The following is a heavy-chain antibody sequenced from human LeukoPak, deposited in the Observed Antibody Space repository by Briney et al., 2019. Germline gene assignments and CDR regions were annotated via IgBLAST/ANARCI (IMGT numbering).Heavy chain of an antibody. Sequence: ASVKVSCKASGYTFTSYDINWGRQATGQGLEWMGWMNPNSGNTGYAQKFQGRVTMTRNTSISTAYMELSRLRSEDTAVYYSARRMDYDILTGSPPGYYFDYWGQGTLVTVSS. J-gene: IGHJ4*02. CDR2: MNPNSGNT. CDR3: ARRMDYDILTGSPPGYYFDY. V-gene: IGHV1-8*01. D-gene: IGHD3-9*01. CDR1: GYTFTSYD.